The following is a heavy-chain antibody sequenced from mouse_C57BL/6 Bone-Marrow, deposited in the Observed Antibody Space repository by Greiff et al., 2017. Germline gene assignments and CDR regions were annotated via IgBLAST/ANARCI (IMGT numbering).Heavy chain of an antibody. CDR2: IHPNSGST. V-gene: IGHV1-64*01. J-gene: IGHJ2*01. CDR3: ARCGYYYGSSPYDFDY. CDR1: GYTFTSYW. Sequence: QVQLQQPGAELVKPGASVKLSCKASGYTFTSYWMHWVKQRPGQGLEWIGMIHPNSGSTNYNENFKSKATLTVDTSSSTAYMQLSSLTSEDSAVYYCARCGYYYGSSPYDFDYWGQGTTLTVSS. D-gene: IGHD1-1*01.